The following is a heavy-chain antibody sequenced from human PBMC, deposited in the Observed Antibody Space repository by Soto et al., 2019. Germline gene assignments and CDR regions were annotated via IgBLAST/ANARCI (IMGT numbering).Heavy chain of an antibody. V-gene: IGHV1-3*05. J-gene: IGHJ4*02. CDR1: GYTFTSYA. CDR3: ARGSGSFFPYFNY. Sequence: QVHLVQSGAEEKKPGASVKVSCKASGYTFTSYAIHWVRQAPGQRLEWMGWIIAVNGNTKYSQKFQGRVTITRDVSANTASLELISLRSEDTAVYYCARGSGSFFPYFNYWSQGTLVTVSS. CDR2: IIAVNGNT. D-gene: IGHD1-26*01.